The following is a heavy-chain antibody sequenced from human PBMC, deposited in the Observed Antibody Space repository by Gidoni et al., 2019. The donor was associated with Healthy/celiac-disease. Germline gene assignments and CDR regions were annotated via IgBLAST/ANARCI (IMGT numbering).Heavy chain of an antibody. CDR2: IYYSGST. V-gene: IGHV4-39*01. CDR3: ARTSSETWLFNFSGFDY. J-gene: IGHJ4*02. D-gene: IGHD3-22*01. CDR1: GGPISSSSYY. Sequence: QLPLQESAPGLVQPSETLSLTCTVPGGPISSSSYYWGWIRQPPGKGLEWIGSIYYSGSTYYNPSLKSRVTISVDTSKNQFSLKLSSVTAADTAVYYCARTSSETWLFNFSGFDYWGQGTLVTVSS.